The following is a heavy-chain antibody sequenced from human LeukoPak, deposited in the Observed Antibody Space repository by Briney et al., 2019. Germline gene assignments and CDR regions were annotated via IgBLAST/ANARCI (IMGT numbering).Heavy chain of an antibody. D-gene: IGHD2-2*01. CDR2: ISAYNGNT. CDR1: VYTFTSYG. CDR3: ARVCWWGSSTSCYGFDY. Sequence: ASVKVSCKASVYTFTSYGISWVRQAPGQGLEWMGWISAYNGNTNYAQKLQGRVTMTTDTSTSTAYMELRSLRSDDTAVYYCARVCWWGSSTSCYGFDYWGQGTLVTVSS. J-gene: IGHJ4*02. V-gene: IGHV1-18*01.